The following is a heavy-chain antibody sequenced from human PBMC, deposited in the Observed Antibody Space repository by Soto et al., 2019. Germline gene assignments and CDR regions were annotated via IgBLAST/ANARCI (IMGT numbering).Heavy chain of an antibody. J-gene: IGHJ4*02. CDR1: GYTFTGYY. D-gene: IGHD3-3*01. CDR3: ARGPYYDFWSGYLSY. CDR2: INPNSGGT. Sequence: ASVKVSCKASGYTFTGYYMHWVRQAPGQGLEWMGWINPNSGGTNYAQKFQGWVTMTRDTSISTAYMELSRLRSDDTAVYYCARGPYYDFWSGYLSYWGQGTLVTVS. V-gene: IGHV1-2*04.